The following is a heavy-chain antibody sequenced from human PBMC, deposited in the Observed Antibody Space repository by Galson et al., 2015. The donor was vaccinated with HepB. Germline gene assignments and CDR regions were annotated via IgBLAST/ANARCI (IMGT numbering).Heavy chain of an antibody. CDR2: IDPSDSYT. J-gene: IGHJ5*02. CDR1: GYSFTSYW. Sequence: QSGAEVKKPGESLRISCKGSGYSFTSYWISWVRQMPGKGLEWMGRIDPSDSYTNYSPSFQGHVTISADKSISTAYLQWSSLKASDTAMYYCARLYVAAAAGTGWFDPWGQGTLVTVSS. CDR3: ARLYVAAAAGTGWFDP. D-gene: IGHD6-13*01. V-gene: IGHV5-10-1*01.